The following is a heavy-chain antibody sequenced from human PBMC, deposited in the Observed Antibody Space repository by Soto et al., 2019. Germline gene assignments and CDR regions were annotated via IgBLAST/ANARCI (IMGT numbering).Heavy chain of an antibody. CDR2: ISSNGGTT. D-gene: IGHD1-7*01. Sequence: EVQLAESGGGMVQPGGSLRLSCVASGFTFSSYDMHWVRQAPGKGLEYVSSISSNGGTTYYGNSVKGRFTISRDNSKNTLYLQMSSMRAEDMAYYYWVRRVSGNYDYWGQGTLVTVSS. CDR1: GFTFSSYD. CDR3: VRRVSGNYDY. V-gene: IGHV3-64*01. J-gene: IGHJ4*02.